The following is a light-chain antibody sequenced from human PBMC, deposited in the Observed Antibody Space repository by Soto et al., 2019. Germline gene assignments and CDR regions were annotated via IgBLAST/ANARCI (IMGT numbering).Light chain of an antibody. Sequence: IVLTQSPGTRSLSPGERATLSCRASQSVSSNYLAWYQQRPGQAPRVLIYGTSTRATGIPDRFSGSGSGTDFTLTISRLEPEDFAVYYCQQSGSTFGQGTRLEIK. V-gene: IGKV3-20*01. CDR2: GTS. CDR3: QQSGST. J-gene: IGKJ5*01. CDR1: QSVSSNY.